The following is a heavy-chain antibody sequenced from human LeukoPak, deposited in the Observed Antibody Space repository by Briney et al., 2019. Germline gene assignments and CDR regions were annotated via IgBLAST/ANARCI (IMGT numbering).Heavy chain of an antibody. CDR3: ARDKRGRVVPACAEY. CDR2: ISYDGSNE. Sequence: PGGSLRLSCAASGFTFSSYGMFWVRQAPGKGLQWIASISYDGSNEHYADSVKGRFTISRDNAKNSLYLQMNSLRAEDTAVYYCARDKRGRVVPACAEYWGQGTLVTVSS. D-gene: IGHD2-2*01. CDR1: GFTFSSYG. V-gene: IGHV3-30-3*01. J-gene: IGHJ4*02.